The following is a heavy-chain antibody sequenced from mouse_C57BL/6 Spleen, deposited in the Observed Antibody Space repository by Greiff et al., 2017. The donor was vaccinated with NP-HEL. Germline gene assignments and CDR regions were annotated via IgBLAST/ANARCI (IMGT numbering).Heavy chain of an antibody. CDR3: AREGDYYGSLDY. CDR1: GYTFTSYW. D-gene: IGHD1-1*01. J-gene: IGHJ2*01. V-gene: IGHV1-61*01. CDR2: IYPSDSET. Sequence: QVQLQQPGAELVRPGSSVKLSCKASGYTFTSYWMDWVKQRPGQGLEWIGNIYPSDSETHYNQKFKDKATLTVDKSSSTAYMQLSSLTSEDSAVYYCAREGDYYGSLDYWGQGTTLTVSS.